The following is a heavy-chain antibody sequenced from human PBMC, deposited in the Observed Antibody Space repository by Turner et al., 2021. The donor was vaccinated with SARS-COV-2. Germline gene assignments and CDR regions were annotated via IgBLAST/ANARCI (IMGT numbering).Heavy chain of an antibody. CDR2: ISYDGSNK. CDR3: ARGGGGNYFYFDY. D-gene: IGHD1-26*01. Sequence: QVQLVESGGGVVQPGRSLRLSCAASGFTFISYAMHWVRQAPGKGLEWVAFISYDGSNKYYADYVKGRFTISRDNSKNTLYLQMNSLRAEDTAVYYCARGGGGNYFYFDYWGQGTLVTVSS. J-gene: IGHJ4*02. V-gene: IGHV3-30-3*01. CDR1: GFTFISYA.